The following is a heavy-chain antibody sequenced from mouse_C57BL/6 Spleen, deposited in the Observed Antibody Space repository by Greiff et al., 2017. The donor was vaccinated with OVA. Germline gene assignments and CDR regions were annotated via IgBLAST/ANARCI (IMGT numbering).Heavy chain of an antibody. CDR2: IYPGDGDT. J-gene: IGHJ3*01. D-gene: IGHD3-2*02. CDR1: GYAFSSSW. Sequence: VQLQQSGPELVKPGASVKISCKASGYAFSSSWMNWVKQRPGKGLEWIGRIYPGDGDTNYNGKFKGKATLTADKSSSTAYMQLSSLTSEDSAVYFCARYKAAQATGFAYWGQGTLVTVSA. CDR3: ARYKAAQATGFAY. V-gene: IGHV1-82*01.